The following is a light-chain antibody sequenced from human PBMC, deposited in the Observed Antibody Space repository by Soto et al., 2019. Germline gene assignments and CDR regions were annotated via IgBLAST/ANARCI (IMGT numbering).Light chain of an antibody. J-gene: IGLJ1*01. V-gene: IGLV2-8*01. CDR2: EVN. CDR3: SSYAGRRNV. CDR1: SSDVGGYNY. Sequence: QSVLTQPPSASGSPGQAVAIACTGTSSDVGGYNYVSWYQQHPGKAPKLMIYEVNKRPSGVPDRFSGSKSGNTASLTVSGLQAEDEHDYYCSSYAGRRNVFGTGTKVTVL.